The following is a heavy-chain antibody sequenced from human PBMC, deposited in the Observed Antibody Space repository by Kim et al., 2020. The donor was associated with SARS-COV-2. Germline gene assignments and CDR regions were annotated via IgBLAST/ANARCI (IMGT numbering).Heavy chain of an antibody. Sequence: GGSLRLSCAASGFSFNTYSMNWVRQAPGKGLEWVSAISSLSDYIYYPDSMKGRFTISRDNAKNLVYLQINSLRADDTAVYFCAKDRVASATRGGFDFWG. CDR2: ISSLSDYI. CDR1: GFSFNTYS. D-gene: IGHD2-15*01. V-gene: IGHV3-21*01. CDR3: AKDRVASATRGGFDF. J-gene: IGHJ4*01.